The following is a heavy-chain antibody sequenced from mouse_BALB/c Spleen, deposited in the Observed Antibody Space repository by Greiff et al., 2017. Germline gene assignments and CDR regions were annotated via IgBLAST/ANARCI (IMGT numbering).Heavy chain of an antibody. CDR2: ISYDGSN. V-gene: IGHV3-6*02. J-gene: IGHJ3*01. CDR3: ARGYYGTTY. Sequence: EVKVEESGPGLVKPSQSLSLTCSVTGYSITSGYYWNWIRQFPGNKLEWMGYISYDGSNNYNPSLKNRISITRDTSKNQFFLKLNSVTTEDTATYYCARGYYGTTYWGQGTLVTVSA. D-gene: IGHD1-2*01. CDR1: GYSITSGYY.